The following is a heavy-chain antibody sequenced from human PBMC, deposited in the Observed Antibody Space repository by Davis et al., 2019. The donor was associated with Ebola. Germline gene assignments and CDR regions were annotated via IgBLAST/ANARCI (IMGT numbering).Heavy chain of an antibody. CDR2: ISSSGSTI. D-gene: IGHD6-6*01. CDR3: ARDHPELGLYSSSSDYFDY. V-gene: IGHV3-11*01. J-gene: IGHJ4*02. Sequence: GGSLRLSCAASGFTFSDYYMSWIRQAPGKGLEWVSYISSSGSTIYYADSVKGRFTISRDNAKNSLYLQMNSLRAEDTAVYYCARDHPELGLYSSSSDYFDYWGQGTLVTVSS. CDR1: GFTFSDYY.